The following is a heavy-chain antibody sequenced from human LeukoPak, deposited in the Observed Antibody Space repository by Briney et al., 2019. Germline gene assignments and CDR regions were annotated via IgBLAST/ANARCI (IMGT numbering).Heavy chain of an antibody. CDR2: ISYDGSNK. V-gene: IGHV3-30-3*01. J-gene: IGHJ6*02. D-gene: IGHD3-10*01. CDR3: ARVGRGVYGMDV. Sequence: GTSLRLSCAASGFTFSNCAMHWVRQAPDKGLEWVAIISYDGSNKYYADSVKGRFTISRDNARNSLFLQMNSLRDEDTAVYYCARVGRGVYGMDVWGQGTTVTVSS. CDR1: GFTFSNCA.